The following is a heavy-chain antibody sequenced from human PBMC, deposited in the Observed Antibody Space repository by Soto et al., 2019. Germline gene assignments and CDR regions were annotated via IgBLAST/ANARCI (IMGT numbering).Heavy chain of an antibody. CDR3: TSAAVASY. J-gene: IGHJ4*02. V-gene: IGHV3-73*02. CDR1: GFTSSDSA. Sequence: EVQLVESGGGLVQPGGSLKVSCAASGFTSSDSAMHWVRQASGKGLEWVGRIRGKTNSYATTYAASLKGRFTISRDDSKSTTYLQMNSLKAEDTAVYYCTSAAVASYWGQGTLVTVSS. D-gene: IGHD6-19*01. CDR2: IRGKTNSYAT.